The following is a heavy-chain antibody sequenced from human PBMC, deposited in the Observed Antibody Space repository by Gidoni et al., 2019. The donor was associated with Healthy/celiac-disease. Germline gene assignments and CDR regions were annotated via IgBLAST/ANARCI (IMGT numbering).Heavy chain of an antibody. CDR3: TRDRDYYGSGRYYYYGMDV. V-gene: IGHV3-49*04. J-gene: IGHJ6*02. D-gene: IGHD3-10*01. Sequence: GGLVQPGRSLRLSCTASGFTFGDYAMSWVRQAPGKGLEWVGFIRSKAYGGTTEYAASVKGRFTISRDDSKSIAYRQMNSLKTEDTAVYYCTRDRDYYGSGRYYYYGMDVWGQGTTVTVSS. CDR2: IRSKAYGGTT. CDR1: GFTFGDYA.